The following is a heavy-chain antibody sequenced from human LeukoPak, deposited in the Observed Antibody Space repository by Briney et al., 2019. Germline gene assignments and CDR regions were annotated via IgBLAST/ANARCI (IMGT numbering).Heavy chain of an antibody. V-gene: IGHV3-48*03. D-gene: IGHD3-10*01. J-gene: IGHJ4*02. CDR2: ISRSGSTI. CDR1: GFTFSNYE. CDR3: AKDSDPYGSGSLGY. Sequence: GGSLRLSCAASGFTFSNYEMNWVRQAPGKGLEWVSHISRSGSTINYADSVKGRFTISRDNAKNSLYLQMNSLRAEDTAVYYCAKDSDPYGSGSLGYWGQGILVTVSS.